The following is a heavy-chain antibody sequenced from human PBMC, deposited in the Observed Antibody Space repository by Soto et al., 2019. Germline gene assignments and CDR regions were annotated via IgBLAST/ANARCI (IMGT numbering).Heavy chain of an antibody. V-gene: IGHV3-30-3*01. CDR1: GFSFSSYA. Sequence: QVQLVESGGGVVQPGRSLRLSCAASGFSFSSYAMHWVRQAPGKGLEWVAVVSSGGNNKDYADSVKGRFTISGDNSKHPLYLQMNSLSPEDTAVYYGAKDPEHEGYWGQGTLVTVSS. CDR3: AKDPEHEGY. J-gene: IGHJ4*02. CDR2: VSSGGNNK.